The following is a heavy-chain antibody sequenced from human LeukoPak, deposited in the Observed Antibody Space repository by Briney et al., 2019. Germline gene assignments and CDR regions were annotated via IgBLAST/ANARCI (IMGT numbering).Heavy chain of an antibody. V-gene: IGHV4-61*02. D-gene: IGHD3-16*01. CDR1: GGSISSGSYY. CDR2: FYTSGST. J-gene: IGHJ3*02. CDR3: ARGNLGTGLAFDI. Sequence: SETLSLTCTVSGGSISSGSYYWSWIRQPAGKGLEWIGRFYTSGSTNYNPSLKSRVTLSVDTSKNQFSLKLSSVTAADTAVYYCARGNLGTGLAFDIWGQGTMVTVSS.